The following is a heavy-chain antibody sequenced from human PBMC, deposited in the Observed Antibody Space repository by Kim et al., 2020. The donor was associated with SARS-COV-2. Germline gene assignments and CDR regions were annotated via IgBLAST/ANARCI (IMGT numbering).Heavy chain of an antibody. CDR2: IYPGDSET. CDR1: GYSFTTYW. Sequence: GESLKISCKGSGYSFTTYWIGWVRQTPGKGLEWMAIIYPGDSETRYSPSFQGQVTISVDKSINTAHLQWSGLKASDTAIYYCARGRRYNCDYWGQGTQVTVSS. V-gene: IGHV5-51*01. CDR3: ARGRRYNCDY. J-gene: IGHJ4*02. D-gene: IGHD1-20*01.